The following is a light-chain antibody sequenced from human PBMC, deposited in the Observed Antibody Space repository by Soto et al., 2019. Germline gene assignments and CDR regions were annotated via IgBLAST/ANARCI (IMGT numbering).Light chain of an antibody. CDR2: GAS. Sequence: TQSPGTLSLSPGERATLSCRASQSVSSNYLAWYQQKPGQAPRLLIYGASSRATGIPDRFSGSGSGTDFTLTISRLEPEDFAVYYCQQYDNSRTFGQGTKVDIK. CDR3: QQYDNSRT. CDR1: QSVSSNY. V-gene: IGKV3-20*01. J-gene: IGKJ1*01.